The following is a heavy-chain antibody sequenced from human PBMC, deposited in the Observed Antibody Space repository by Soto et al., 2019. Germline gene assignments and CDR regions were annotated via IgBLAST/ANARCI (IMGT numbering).Heavy chain of an antibody. CDR1: GGSISSGNHF. CDR3: ARDYNSGWFGH. V-gene: IGHV4-30-4*01. Sequence: QVQLQEAGPGLVKPSQTLSLTCIVSGGSISSGNHFWSWIRQPPGKGLEWIGYIFYSAGTNYNPSLKSRVTISIDTSKNQFSLKLSSVTAADTAVYYCARDYNSGWFGHWGQGTLVTVSS. D-gene: IGHD6-19*01. J-gene: IGHJ5*02. CDR2: IFYSAGT.